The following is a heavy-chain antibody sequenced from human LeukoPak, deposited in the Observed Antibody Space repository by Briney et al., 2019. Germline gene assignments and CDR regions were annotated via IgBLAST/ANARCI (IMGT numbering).Heavy chain of an antibody. V-gene: IGHV4-38-2*02. D-gene: IGHD3-3*01. J-gene: IGHJ4*02. CDR1: GYSISSGYY. Sequence: PSETLSLTCAVSGYSISSGYYWGWIRQPPGKGLEWIGSLYHSGSTYYNPSLKSRVTISVDTSKNQFSLKLSSVTAADTAVYYCARDRPHYDFWSGYYSDPRDYWGQGTLVTVSS. CDR3: ARDRPHYDFWSGYYSDPRDY. CDR2: LYHSGST.